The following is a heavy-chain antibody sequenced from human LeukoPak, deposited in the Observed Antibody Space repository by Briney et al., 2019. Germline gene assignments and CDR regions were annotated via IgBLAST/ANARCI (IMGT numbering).Heavy chain of an antibody. CDR1: GFTFSSYA. CDR3: ARDVQITMKVVVITYWFDP. V-gene: IGHV3-30*04. D-gene: IGHD3-22*01. J-gene: IGHJ5*02. CDR2: ISYDGSNK. Sequence: GGSLRLSCAASGFTFSSYAMHWVRQAPGKGLEWVAVISYDGSNKYYADSVKGRFTISRDNSKNTLYLQMNSLRAEGTAVYYCARDVQITMKVVVITYWFDPWGQGTLVTVSS.